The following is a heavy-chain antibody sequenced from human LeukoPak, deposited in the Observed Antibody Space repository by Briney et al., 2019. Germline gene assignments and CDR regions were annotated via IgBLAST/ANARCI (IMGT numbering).Heavy chain of an antibody. V-gene: IGHV3-30*02. Sequence: SAGTLRINSAASGFSFCNYSMHWVPQAPGHGLEWVAVTLNDRINKNYANYVKSRFTISRDNAKNTLYLQMNSLRGEDTALYYCATEIIRRYNGSRQGGMDVWGQGTTVTVSS. CDR1: GFSFCNYS. J-gene: IGHJ6*02. D-gene: IGHD1-26*01. CDR3: ATEIIRRYNGSRQGGMDV. CDR2: TLNDRINK.